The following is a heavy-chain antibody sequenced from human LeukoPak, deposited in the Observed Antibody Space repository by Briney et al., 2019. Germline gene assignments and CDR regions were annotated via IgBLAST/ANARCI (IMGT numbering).Heavy chain of an antibody. J-gene: IGHJ4*02. V-gene: IGHV5-51*01. CDR1: GYSFTSYW. CDR3: ARAGSGSYYPFDY. D-gene: IGHD3-10*01. Sequence: GESLKISCKGSGYSFTSYWIGWVRQMPGKGLEWMGIIHPGDSDTRYSPSFQGQVTISADKSISTAYLQWSSLKASDTAVYYCARAGSGSYYPFDYWGQGTLVTVSS. CDR2: IHPGDSDT.